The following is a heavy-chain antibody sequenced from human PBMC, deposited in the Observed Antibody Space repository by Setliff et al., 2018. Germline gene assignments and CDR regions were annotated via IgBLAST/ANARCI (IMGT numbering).Heavy chain of an antibody. CDR3: ARHKAGIAIFGVVINPDAFDI. V-gene: IGHV4-38-2*01. D-gene: IGHD3-3*01. CDR1: GYSISSGYY. Sequence: SETLSLTCAVSGYSISSGYYWGWIRQPPGKGLEWIGSIYHSGSTYYNPSLKSRVTISVDTSKNQFSLKLSSVTAADTAGYYCARHKAGIAIFGVVINPDAFDIWGQGTMVTVSS. J-gene: IGHJ3*02. CDR2: IYHSGST.